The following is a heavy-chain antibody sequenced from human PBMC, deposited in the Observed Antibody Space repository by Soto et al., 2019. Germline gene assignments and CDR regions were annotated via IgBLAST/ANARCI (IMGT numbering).Heavy chain of an antibody. CDR1: GFTVSNNY. CDR2: IYSGGGT. J-gene: IGHJ4*02. Sequence: EVQLVESGGGLVQPGGSLRLSCAASGFTVSNNYMNWFRLAPGKGLEWVSLIYSGGGTYYADSVKGRFTISRDHSKNTLYLQMNSLRAEDTAVYYCARNGWGMATVGMWGPGTLVTVS. V-gene: IGHV3-53*01. CDR3: ARNGWGMATVGM. D-gene: IGHD4-4*01.